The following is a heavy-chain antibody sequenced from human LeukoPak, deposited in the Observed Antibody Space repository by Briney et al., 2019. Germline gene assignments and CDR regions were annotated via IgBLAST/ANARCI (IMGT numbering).Heavy chain of an antibody. J-gene: IGHJ5*02. CDR2: ISSSGSTT. V-gene: IGHV3-48*03. Sequence: GGSLRLSCAASGFTFSSYEMNWVRQAPGKGLEWISYISSSGSTTYYADSVKGRFTISRDNAKNSLYLQMNSLRAEDTAVYYCARQCGYDYGTNWFDPWGQGSLVTVSS. CDR1: GFTFSSYE. CDR3: ARQCGYDYGTNWFDP. D-gene: IGHD5-18*01.